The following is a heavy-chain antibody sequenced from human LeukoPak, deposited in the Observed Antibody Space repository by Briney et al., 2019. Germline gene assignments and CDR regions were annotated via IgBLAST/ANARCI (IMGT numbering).Heavy chain of an antibody. CDR1: GYTLTELS. D-gene: IGHD2-15*01. J-gene: IGHJ4*02. CDR2: FDPEDGET. Sequence: ASVKLSCKVSGYTLTELSMHWVRQAPGKGLEWMGGFDPEDGETIYAQKFQGRVTMTEDTSTDTAYMELSSLRSEDTAVYYCGTVDCSGGSCYLDYWGQGTLVTVSS. CDR3: GTVDCSGGSCYLDY. V-gene: IGHV1-24*01.